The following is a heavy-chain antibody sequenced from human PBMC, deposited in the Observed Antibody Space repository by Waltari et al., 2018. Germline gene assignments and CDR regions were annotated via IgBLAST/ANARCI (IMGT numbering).Heavy chain of an antibody. D-gene: IGHD3-9*01. CDR1: GDTANTYG. V-gene: IGHV1-69*13. Sequence: QVQLVQSGAEVKKPGSSLRVSCKIIGDTANTYGINWVRQAPGEGLEGMGGTVPIYGAETYSENFKDRVTFTADESTTTAYMELHRLTSDDTAVYYCAREFGGDWLRGYFDSWGQGTPITVSS. J-gene: IGHJ4*03. CDR3: AREFGGDWLRGYFDS. CDR2: TVPIYGAE.